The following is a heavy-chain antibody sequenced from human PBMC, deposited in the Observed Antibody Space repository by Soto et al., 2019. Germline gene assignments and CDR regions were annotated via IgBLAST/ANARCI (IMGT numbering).Heavy chain of an antibody. CDR2: ISGGGGSI. CDR3: SKFDLAPHNYTWGNYLFGGHDDF. D-gene: IGHD3-16*02. J-gene: IGHJ4*02. CDR1: GFSFRSYA. Sequence: PGGSLRLSCVASGFSFRSYAVSWVRQAPGKGLEWVSVISGGGGSIYYVDSVKGRFTISRDNSKNTLHLQMTSLRAEDTAVYYCSKFDLAPHNYTWGNYLFGGHDDFWGQGT. V-gene: IGHV3-23*01.